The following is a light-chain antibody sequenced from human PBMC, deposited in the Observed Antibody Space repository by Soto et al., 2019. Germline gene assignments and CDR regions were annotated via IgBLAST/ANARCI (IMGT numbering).Light chain of an antibody. CDR3: HQSHSTHLT. CDR2: WAS. V-gene: IGKV4-1*01. Sequence: DIVMTQSPDSLAVSLGERATINCKSSQTILYNTNSMNYLSWYQQKPGSPAKLLIYWASTQESGVPDRFSGSGCGTDFTLTICSLQAEDVADYYCHQSHSTHLTFGGGTKVETK. CDR1: QTILYNTNSMNY. J-gene: IGKJ4*01.